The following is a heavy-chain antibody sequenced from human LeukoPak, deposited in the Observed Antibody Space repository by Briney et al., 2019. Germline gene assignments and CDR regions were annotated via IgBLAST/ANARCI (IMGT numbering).Heavy chain of an antibody. Sequence: GGSLRLSCAASGFTFSSYSMIWVRQAPGKGLEWVSFISTSSIYIYYADSVKGRFTISRDNAENSLYLQMNSLRAEDTAVYYCARCAGTPQYYYYYYYMDVWGKGTTVTVSS. CDR3: ARCAGTPQYYYYYYYMDV. J-gene: IGHJ6*03. D-gene: IGHD1/OR15-1a*01. V-gene: IGHV3-21*01. CDR1: GFTFSSYS. CDR2: ISTSSIYI.